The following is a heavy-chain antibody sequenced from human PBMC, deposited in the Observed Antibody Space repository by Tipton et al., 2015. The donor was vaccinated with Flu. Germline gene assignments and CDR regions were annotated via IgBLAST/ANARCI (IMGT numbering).Heavy chain of an antibody. CDR1: GGSISSYY. CDR2: INHSGST. V-gene: IGHV4-34*01. J-gene: IGHJ4*02. Sequence: TLSLTCTVSGGSISSYYWSWIRQPPGKGLEWIGEINHSGSTNYNPSLKSRVTISVDTSKNQFSLKPSSVTAADTAVYYCARRRIVGANYFDYWGQGTLVTVSS. CDR3: ARRRIVGANYFDY. D-gene: IGHD1-26*01.